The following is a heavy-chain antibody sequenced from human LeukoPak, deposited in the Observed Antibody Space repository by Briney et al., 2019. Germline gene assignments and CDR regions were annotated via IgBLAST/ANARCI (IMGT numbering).Heavy chain of an antibody. CDR1: GFTFSNYG. J-gene: IGHJ5*02. CDR3: ARSGTMVRGVIKTFWFDP. Sequence: GGSLRLSCAASGFTFSNYGVHWVRQAPGKGLEWVAVISYDGSNKYYEDSVKSRFTFSRDNSKNTLYLQMNSLRAEDTAVYYCARSGTMVRGVIKTFWFDPWGQGTLVTVSS. CDR2: ISYDGSNK. V-gene: IGHV3-30*03. D-gene: IGHD3-10*01.